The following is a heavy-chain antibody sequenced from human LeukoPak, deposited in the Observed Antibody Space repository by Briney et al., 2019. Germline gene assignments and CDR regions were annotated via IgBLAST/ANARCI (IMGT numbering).Heavy chain of an antibody. V-gene: IGHV1-2*02. D-gene: IGHD3-10*01. J-gene: IGHJ6*03. CDR1: GYTFTGYY. Sequence: GASVKVSCKASGYTFTGYYMHWVRQAPGQGLEWMGWINPNSGGTNYAQKFQGRVTMTRDTSISTAYMELSRLRSDDTAVYYCARSRGLLGSLSSYMDVWGKGTTVTVSS. CDR2: INPNSGGT. CDR3: ARSRGLLGSLSSYMDV.